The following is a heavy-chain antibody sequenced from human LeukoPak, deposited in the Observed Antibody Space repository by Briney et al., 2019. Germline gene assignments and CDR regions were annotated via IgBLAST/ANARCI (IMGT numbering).Heavy chain of an antibody. CDR1: GGSISSGGYY. CDR2: IYYSGST. Sequence: SETLSLTCTVSGGSISSGGYYWSWIRQHPGKGLEWIGYIYYSGSTYYNPSLKSRVTISVDTSKNQFSLKLGSVTAADTAVYYCARGALGAFDIWGQGTMVTVSS. J-gene: IGHJ3*02. CDR3: ARGALGAFDI. V-gene: IGHV4-31*03.